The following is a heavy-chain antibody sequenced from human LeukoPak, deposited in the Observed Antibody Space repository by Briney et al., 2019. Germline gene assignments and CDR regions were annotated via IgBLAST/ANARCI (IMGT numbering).Heavy chain of an antibody. V-gene: IGHV4-38-2*02. CDR2: IYHSGST. J-gene: IGHJ4*02. CDR3: AREVISTTNY. D-gene: IGHD3-22*01. Sequence: SETLSLTCTVSGYSISSGYYWGWIRQPPGKGLEWIGSIYHSGSTYYNPSLKSRVTISVDTSKNQFSLKLSSVTAADTAVYYCAREVISTTNYWGQGTLVTVSS. CDR1: GYSISSGYY.